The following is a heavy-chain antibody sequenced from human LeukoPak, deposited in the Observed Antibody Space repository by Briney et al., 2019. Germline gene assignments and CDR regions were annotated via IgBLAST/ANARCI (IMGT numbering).Heavy chain of an antibody. CDR3: GKTTVGYSSGQKPAWPVDY. V-gene: IGHV3-23*01. CDR1: GFTFGSHA. CDR2: IFGSGGSP. J-gene: IGHJ4*02. Sequence: GGSLRLSCEASGFTFGSHAMYWVRQAPGRGLEWVAGIFGSGGSPHYADPVKGRFTIPRDNSRNTVYLQINSLRAEDTAVYYCGKTTVGYSSGQKPAWPVDYWGQGTLVTVSS. D-gene: IGHD5-18*01.